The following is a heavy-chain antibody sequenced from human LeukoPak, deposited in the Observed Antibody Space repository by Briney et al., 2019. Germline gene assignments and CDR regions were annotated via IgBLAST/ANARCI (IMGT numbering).Heavy chain of an antibody. CDR2: FDPEDGET. CDR3: ATAIGSNWGSRQYYFDY. Sequence: ASVKVSCKVSGYTLTELSMHWVRQAPGKGLEWMGGFDPEDGETIYAQKFQGRVTMTEDTSTDTAYMELSSLRSEDTAVYYCATAIGSNWGSRQYYFDYWGQGTLVTVSS. D-gene: IGHD7-27*01. CDR1: GYTLTELS. J-gene: IGHJ4*02. V-gene: IGHV1-24*01.